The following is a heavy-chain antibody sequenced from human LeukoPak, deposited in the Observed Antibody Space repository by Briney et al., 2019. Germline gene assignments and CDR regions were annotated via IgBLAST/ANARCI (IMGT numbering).Heavy chain of an antibody. V-gene: IGHV3-30*02. CDR3: ARGDYIAAAARSYSFDP. CDR2: IRYDGSTK. D-gene: IGHD6-13*01. Sequence: PGGSLRLSCAASEFTFSSYGMHWVRQAPGKGLEWVAFIRYDGSTKYYTNSVKGRFTISRDNSKNTMYLQMNSLRAEDTAVYYCARGDYIAAAARSYSFDPWGQGTLVTVSS. J-gene: IGHJ5*02. CDR1: EFTFSSYG.